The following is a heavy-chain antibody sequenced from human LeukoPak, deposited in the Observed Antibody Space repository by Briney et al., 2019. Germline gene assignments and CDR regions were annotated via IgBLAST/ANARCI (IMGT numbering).Heavy chain of an antibody. CDR1: GFTFSRYD. Sequence: GGSLRLSCAASGFTFSRYDMHWVRQATGKGLEWVSAIGTAGDTYYPGSVKGRFTISRENAKNSLYLQMNSLRAGGTAVYYCARGNDFWSDSHYMDVWGKGTTVTVSS. V-gene: IGHV3-13*01. D-gene: IGHD3-3*01. J-gene: IGHJ6*03. CDR3: ARGNDFWSDSHYMDV. CDR2: IGTAGDT.